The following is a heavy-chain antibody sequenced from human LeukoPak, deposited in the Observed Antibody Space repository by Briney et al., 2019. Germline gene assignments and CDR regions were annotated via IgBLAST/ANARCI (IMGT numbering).Heavy chain of an antibody. CDR2: ISSSSAYI. CDR3: ARDHCYGGACKHDY. CDR1: GFSFSSYS. V-gene: IGHV3-21*04. Sequence: PGGSLRLSCAASGFSFSSYSMNWVRQAPGKGLEWVSLISSSSAYIYYANSVKGRFTISRDNAKNSLYLQMNSLRDEDTGIYYCARDHCYGGACKHDYWGQGTLVTVSS. J-gene: IGHJ4*02. D-gene: IGHD2-21*02.